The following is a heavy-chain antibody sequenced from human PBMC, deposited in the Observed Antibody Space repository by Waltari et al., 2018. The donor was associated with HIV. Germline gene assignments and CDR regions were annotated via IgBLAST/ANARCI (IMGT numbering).Heavy chain of an antibody. D-gene: IGHD6-19*01. CDR3: ARDMAVGEYYYGMDV. V-gene: IGHV1-46*01. CDR1: GYTFTSHH. CDR2: ITPSGFGT. Sequence: QVQLVQYGAEVKKPGASVKVSCKASGYTFTSHHLHWVRRAPGQGLEGMGIITPSGFGTNHAHKCRGRVTLTRDTSTSTDYMELTSLGSDDTAVDYCARDMAVGEYYYGMDVWGQGTTVTVSS. J-gene: IGHJ6*02.